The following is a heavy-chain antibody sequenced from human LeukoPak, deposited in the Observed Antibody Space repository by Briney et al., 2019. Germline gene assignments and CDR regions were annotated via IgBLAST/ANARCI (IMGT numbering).Heavy chain of an antibody. CDR2: ISWNSGSI. D-gene: IGHD3-9*01. J-gene: IGHJ6*02. CDR3: AKDSSFTGGSRMDV. Sequence: GRSLRLSCAASGFTFDDYAMHWVRQAPGKGLEWVSGISWNSGSIGYADFVKGRFTISRDNARNSLYLQMNSLRAEDTALYYCAKDSSFTGGSRMDVWGQGTTVTVSS. V-gene: IGHV3-9*01. CDR1: GFTFDDYA.